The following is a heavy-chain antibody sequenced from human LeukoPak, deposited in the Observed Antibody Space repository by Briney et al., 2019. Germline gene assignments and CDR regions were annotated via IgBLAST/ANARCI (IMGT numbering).Heavy chain of an antibody. Sequence: GGSLRLSCASSGFTFSNFVMNWVRQAPGKGLEWVSGVTGDSSSTYYAVSMKGRFTISRDNSKNTLYLQMKSLRAEDTAVYYCAKGGKRIFGVVIDYWGKGTPVTVSS. J-gene: IGHJ4*02. D-gene: IGHD3-3*01. CDR1: GFTFSNFV. V-gene: IGHV3-23*01. CDR2: VTGDSSST. CDR3: AKGGKRIFGVVIDY.